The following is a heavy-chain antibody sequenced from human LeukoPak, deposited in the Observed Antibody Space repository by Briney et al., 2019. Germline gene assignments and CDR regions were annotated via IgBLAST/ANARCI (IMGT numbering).Heavy chain of an antibody. V-gene: IGHV3-7*01. CDR2: IKQDGSEK. Sequence: PGGSLRLSCAASGFTFSSYWMSWVRQAPGKGLEWVANIKQDGSEKFYVDSVKGRFTISRDNAENSLYLQMNSLRAEDTAVYYCARSTYYGLYYFYYMDVWGKGTTVTVSS. D-gene: IGHD3-10*01. CDR3: ARSTYYGLYYFYYMDV. CDR1: GFTFSSYW. J-gene: IGHJ6*03.